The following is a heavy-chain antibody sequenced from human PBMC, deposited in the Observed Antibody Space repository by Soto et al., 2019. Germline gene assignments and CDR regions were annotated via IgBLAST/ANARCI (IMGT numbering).Heavy chain of an antibody. D-gene: IGHD3-10*01. J-gene: IGHJ3*02. CDR2: MNPNSGNT. Sequence: GASVKVSCKASGYTFTSYDINWVRQATGQGLEWMGWMNPNSGNTGYAQKFQGRVTMTRNTSISTAYMELSSLRSEDTAVYYCVRVYRSGYYYGSGINDAFDIWGQGTMVTVSS. V-gene: IGHV1-8*01. CDR3: VRVYRSGYYYGSGINDAFDI. CDR1: GYTFTSYD.